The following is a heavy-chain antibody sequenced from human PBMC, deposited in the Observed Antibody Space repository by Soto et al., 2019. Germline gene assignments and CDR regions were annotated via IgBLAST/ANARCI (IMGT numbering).Heavy chain of an antibody. Sequence: GGSLRLSCEASGFTFSSHWMSWIRQTPGRGLEWLANIKQDGSHQYYVDSLKGRFTISRDNAKNSLFLQMNGLTTEDTAMYYCARGLKDSGWYPDYFDTWGQGA. CDR1: GFTFSSHW. V-gene: IGHV3-7*01. J-gene: IGHJ4*02. CDR2: IKQDGSHQ. D-gene: IGHD6-19*01. CDR3: ARGLKDSGWYPDYFDT.